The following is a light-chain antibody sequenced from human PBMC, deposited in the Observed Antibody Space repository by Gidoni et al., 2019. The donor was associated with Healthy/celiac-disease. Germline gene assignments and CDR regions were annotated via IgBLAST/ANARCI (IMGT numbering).Light chain of an antibody. V-gene: IGKV1-39*01. J-gene: IGKJ1*01. CDR3: QQSYSRPRT. Sequence: DLQLTHSPSSLSASVGDRVTLTCRASQNISSYLNWYQQKPGKAPNLLIYDASIWQSGIPARFTGSGSGTDFTLTISSLQPEDFATYYCQQSYSRPRTFGQGTKVEIK. CDR2: DAS. CDR1: QNISSY.